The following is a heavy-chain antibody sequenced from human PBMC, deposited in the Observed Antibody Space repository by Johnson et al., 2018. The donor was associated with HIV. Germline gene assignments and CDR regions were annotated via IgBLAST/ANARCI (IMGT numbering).Heavy chain of an antibody. Sequence: EVELEESGGGLVQPGRSPRLSCAASGFTFDDYAMHWVRQAPGKGLEWVSGISWNSGSIGYADSVKGRFTISRDNAKNSLYLQMNSLRAEDTALYYCAKDIRSGSGYYNDAFDICGQGTMVTVSS. V-gene: IGHV3-9*01. J-gene: IGHJ3*02. CDR1: GFTFDDYA. D-gene: IGHD3-3*01. CDR3: AKDIRSGSGYYNDAFDI. CDR2: ISWNSGSI.